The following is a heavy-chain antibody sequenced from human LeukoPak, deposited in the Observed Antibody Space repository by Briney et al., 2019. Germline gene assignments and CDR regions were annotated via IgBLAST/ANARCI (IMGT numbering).Heavy chain of an antibody. CDR2: ISGSGGST. Sequence: GGSLRLSCAASVFTFSSYAMSWVRQAPGKGLEWVSAISGSGGSTYYADSVKGRFTISRDNSKNTLYLQMNSLRAEDTAVYYCAKDKVVRVTMVRADYWGQGTLLTVSS. J-gene: IGHJ4*02. D-gene: IGHD3-10*01. V-gene: IGHV3-23*01. CDR1: VFTFSSYA. CDR3: AKDKVVRVTMVRADY.